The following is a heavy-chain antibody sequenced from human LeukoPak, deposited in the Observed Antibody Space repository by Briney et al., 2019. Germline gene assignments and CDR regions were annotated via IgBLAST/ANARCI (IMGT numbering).Heavy chain of an antibody. CDR2: INPSGGST. J-gene: IGHJ3*02. Sequence: ASVKVSCKASGYTFTSYYMHWVRQAPGQGLEWMGIINPSGGSTSYAQKFQGRVTMTRDMSTSTVYMGLSSLRSEDTAVYYCAREGEKGATSKNDAFDIWGQGAMVTVSS. D-gene: IGHD1-26*01. CDR3: AREGEKGATSKNDAFDI. V-gene: IGHV1-46*01. CDR1: GYTFTSYY.